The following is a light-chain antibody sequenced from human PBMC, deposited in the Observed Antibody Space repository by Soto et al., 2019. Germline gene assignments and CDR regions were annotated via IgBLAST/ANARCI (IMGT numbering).Light chain of an antibody. V-gene: IGLV2-11*01. Sequence: QSVLTQPRSVSGSPGQSVTISCTGTSSDVGGYNYVSWYQQRPGKAPKLMIYDVSKRPSGVPDRFSGSKSGNTASLTISGLQAEDEAEYYCCSYAGSYTYVFGPGTKLTVL. CDR2: DVS. CDR1: SSDVGGYNY. CDR3: CSYAGSYTYV. J-gene: IGLJ1*01.